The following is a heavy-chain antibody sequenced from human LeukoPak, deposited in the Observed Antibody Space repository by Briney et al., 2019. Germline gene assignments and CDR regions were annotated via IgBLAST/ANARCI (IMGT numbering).Heavy chain of an antibody. CDR1: GFTFSSYW. CDR2: IKQDGSEK. D-gene: IGHD5-18*01. V-gene: IGHV3-7*01. CDR3: ARDDWDNYGFFDY. Sequence: GGSLRLSCAASGFTFSSYWMSWVRQAPGKGLEWVANIKQDGSEKYYVDSVKGRFTISRDNSKNTLYLQMNSLRAEDTAMYYCARDDWDNYGFFDYWGQGTLVTVSS. J-gene: IGHJ4*02.